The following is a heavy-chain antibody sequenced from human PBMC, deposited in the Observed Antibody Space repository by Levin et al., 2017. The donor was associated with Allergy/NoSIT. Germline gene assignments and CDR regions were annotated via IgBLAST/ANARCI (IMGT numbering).Heavy chain of an antibody. Sequence: GGSLRLSCAASGFTSSSYGLQWVRQAPGKGLEWVGIISYDGSNKYYADSVRGRFTISRDNSINTLYLQMNSLRAEDTAVYYCAREGLGYWYFDLWGRGTLVTVSS. CDR2: ISYDGSNK. D-gene: IGHD7-27*01. CDR1: GFTSSSYG. V-gene: IGHV3-30-3*01. CDR3: AREGLGYWYFDL. J-gene: IGHJ2*01.